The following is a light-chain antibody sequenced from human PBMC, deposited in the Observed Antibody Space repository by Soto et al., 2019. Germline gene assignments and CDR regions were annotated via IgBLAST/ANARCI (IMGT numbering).Light chain of an antibody. J-gene: IGLJ1*01. V-gene: IGLV2-23*02. CDR1: SSDVGSYNL. CDR2: EVS. CDR3: CSYAGSSTPYV. Sequence: QSALTQPASVSGSPGQSITISCTVTSSDVGSYNLVSWYQQHPGKAPKLMIYEVSKRPSGVSNRFSGSKSGNTASLTISGLQAEDEADYYCCSYAGSSTPYVFGTGTKLTVL.